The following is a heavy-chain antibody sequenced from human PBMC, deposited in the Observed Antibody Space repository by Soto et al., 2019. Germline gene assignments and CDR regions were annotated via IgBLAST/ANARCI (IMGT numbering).Heavy chain of an antibody. V-gene: IGHV4-34*01. CDR2: INHSGST. CDR1: GGSFSGYY. Sequence: SETLSLTCAVYGGSFSGYYWSWIRQPPGKGLEWIGEINHSGSTNYNPSLKSRVTISVDTSKNQFSLKLSSVTAADTAVYYCARPRTLYYMDVWGKGTTVTVSS. CDR3: ARPRTLYYMDV. J-gene: IGHJ6*03. D-gene: IGHD1-7*01.